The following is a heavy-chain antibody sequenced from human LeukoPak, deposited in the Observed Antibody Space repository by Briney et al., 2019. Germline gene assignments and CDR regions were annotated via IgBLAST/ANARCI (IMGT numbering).Heavy chain of an antibody. Sequence: ASVKVSCKASGYTFAGYYMHWVRQAPGQGLEWMGWINPNSGGTNYAQKFQGRVTMTRDTSISIAYMELSRLRSDDTAVYYCARDEGYCSSTSCYFWFDYWGQGTLVTVSS. J-gene: IGHJ4*02. CDR3: ARDEGYCSSTSCYFWFDY. CDR2: INPNSGGT. CDR1: GYTFAGYY. D-gene: IGHD2-2*01. V-gene: IGHV1-2*02.